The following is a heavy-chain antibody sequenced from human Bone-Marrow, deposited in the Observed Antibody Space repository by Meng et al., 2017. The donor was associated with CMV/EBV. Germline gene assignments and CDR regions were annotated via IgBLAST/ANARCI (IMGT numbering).Heavy chain of an antibody. D-gene: IGHD3-22*01. V-gene: IGHV3-23*03. Sequence: GESLKISCAASGFTFSSYAMSWVRQAPGKGLEWVSVIYGGGSSTYYADSVKGRFTISRDNSKNTLYLQMNSLRAEDTAVYYCARDDYYDSSGYYWRYYYGMDVWGQGPTVTVSS. CDR2: IYGGGSST. CDR1: GFTFSSYA. CDR3: ARDDYYDSSGYYWRYYYGMDV. J-gene: IGHJ6*02.